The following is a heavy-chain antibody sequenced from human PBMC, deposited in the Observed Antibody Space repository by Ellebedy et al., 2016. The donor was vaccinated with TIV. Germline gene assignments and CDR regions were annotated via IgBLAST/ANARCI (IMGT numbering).Heavy chain of an antibody. Sequence: PGGSLRLSCADSGFTFSSYSMNWVRQAPGKGLEWVSSISSSSSYIYYADSVKGRFTISRDNSKSTLYLQMSSLRGEDTAVYYCARAWIPYGLDVWGHGTTVTVSS. CDR1: GFTFSSYS. D-gene: IGHD5-12*01. V-gene: IGHV3-21*01. CDR3: ARAWIPYGLDV. J-gene: IGHJ6*02. CDR2: ISSSSSYI.